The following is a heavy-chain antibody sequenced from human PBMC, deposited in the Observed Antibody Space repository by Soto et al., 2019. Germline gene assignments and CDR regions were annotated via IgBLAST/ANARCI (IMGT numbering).Heavy chain of an antibody. V-gene: IGHV1-69*06. CDR2: IMPIFGAA. CDR3: ATGARYCSGGSCYPDD. J-gene: IGHJ4*02. Sequence: QVQLMQSGAEVKKPGSSVKVSCKASGGTFGSNVISWVRQAPGQGLEWMGEIMPIFGAANKPQKCQGRLKITADTSTTTVYMELRSLGSEDTAVYFCATGARYCSGGSCYPDDWGQGTLVTVSS. D-gene: IGHD2-15*01. CDR1: GGTFGSNV.